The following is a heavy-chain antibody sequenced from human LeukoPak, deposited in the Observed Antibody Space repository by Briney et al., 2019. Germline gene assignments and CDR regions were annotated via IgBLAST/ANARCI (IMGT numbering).Heavy chain of an antibody. D-gene: IGHD3-10*01. CDR2: IGTVADT. V-gene: IGHV3-13*01. Sequence: GGSLRLSCAASGFYFNDYDMHWVRQAAGKRLEWVSGIGTVADTFYPDSVKGRFTISRGNAKNAVYLNMNSLKPGDTAIYYCARGCGGHGRRSGALDLWGQGILVTVSS. J-gene: IGHJ5*02. CDR1: GFYFNDYD. CDR3: ARGCGGHGRRSGALDL.